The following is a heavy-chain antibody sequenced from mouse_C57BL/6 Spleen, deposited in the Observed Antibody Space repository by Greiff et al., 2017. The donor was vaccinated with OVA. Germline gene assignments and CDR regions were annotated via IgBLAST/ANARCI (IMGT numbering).Heavy chain of an antibody. V-gene: IGHV14-2*01. CDR1: GFTIKDYY. CDR3: SYYYGSSAWFAY. J-gene: IGHJ3*01. Sequence: EVQGVESGAELVMPGASVKLSCTASGFTIKDYYMHWVKQRTEQGLEWIGRIDPEDGETKYAPKFQGKATITADTSSNTACLQLSSLTSADTAVYYCSYYYGSSAWFAYWGQGTLVTVSA. D-gene: IGHD1-1*01. CDR2: IDPEDGET.